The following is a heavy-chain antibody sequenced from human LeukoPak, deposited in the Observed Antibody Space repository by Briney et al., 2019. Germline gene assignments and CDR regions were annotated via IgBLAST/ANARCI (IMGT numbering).Heavy chain of an antibody. Sequence: GGSLRLSCAASGFTFSSYAMSWVRQAPGKGLEWVPAISGSGGSTYYADSVKGRFTISRDNSKNTLYLQMNSLRAEDTAVYYCAVWFGESNYYYYGMDVWGQGTTVTVSS. CDR3: AVWFGESNYYYYGMDV. J-gene: IGHJ6*02. D-gene: IGHD3-10*01. CDR1: GFTFSSYA. V-gene: IGHV3-23*01. CDR2: ISGSGGST.